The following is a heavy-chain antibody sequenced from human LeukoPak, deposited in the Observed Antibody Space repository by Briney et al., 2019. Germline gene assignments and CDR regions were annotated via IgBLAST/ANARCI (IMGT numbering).Heavy chain of an antibody. CDR1: GFTFSSYA. J-gene: IGHJ4*02. D-gene: IGHD1-26*01. CDR2: ISYDGSNK. Sequence: GRSLRLSCAASGFTFSSYAMHWVRQAPGKGLEWVAVISYDGSNKYYPDSVKGRFTISRDNPKNTLYLQMNSLRAEDTAVYYCAKDPSRGIVLRGLDYWGQGTLVTVSS. V-gene: IGHV3-30-3*02. CDR3: AKDPSRGIVLRGLDY.